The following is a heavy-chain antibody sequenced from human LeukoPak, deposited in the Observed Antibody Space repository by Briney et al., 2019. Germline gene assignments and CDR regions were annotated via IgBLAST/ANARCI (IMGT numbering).Heavy chain of an antibody. J-gene: IGHJ3*02. CDR1: GFTFSYYW. D-gene: IGHD6-13*01. CDR2: IKQDGTDK. CDR3: ARDRGYLTFDI. V-gene: IGHV3-7*01. Sequence: GGSLRLSCAASGFTFSYYWMSWVRQAPGKGLEWVANIKQDGTDKYYVDSVRGRFTISRDNAKNSLYLQMNSLRAEDTAVYYCARDRGYLTFDIWGQGTMVTVSS.